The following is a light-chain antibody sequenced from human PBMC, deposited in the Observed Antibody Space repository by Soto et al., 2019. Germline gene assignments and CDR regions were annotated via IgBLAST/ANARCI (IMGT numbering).Light chain of an antibody. CDR2: DSS. J-gene: IGKJ1*01. CDR3: QQYSDSSGA. Sequence: DIQMTQSPSTLSASVGDRVTITCRASQSICTWLAWYHQKPGKAPKLLIFDSSTLESGVPSRFSGSGSGTDFTLTISSLQPDDFATYYCQQYSDSSGAFGQGTKVDIK. V-gene: IGKV1-5*01. CDR1: QSICTW.